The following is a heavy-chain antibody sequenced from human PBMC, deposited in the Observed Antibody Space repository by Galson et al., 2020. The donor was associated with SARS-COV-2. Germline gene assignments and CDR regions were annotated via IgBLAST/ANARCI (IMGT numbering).Heavy chain of an antibody. V-gene: IGHV3-21*01. CDR3: ARGCHYYDSSGPHDY. CDR1: GFTFSSYS. D-gene: IGHD3-22*01. Sequence: GGSLSLSCAASGFTFSSYSMNWVRQAPGKGLEWVSSISSSSSYIYYADSVKGRFTISRDNAKNSLYLQMNSLRAEDTAVYYCARGCHYYDSSGPHDYWGQGTLVTVSS. CDR2: ISSSSSYI. J-gene: IGHJ4*02.